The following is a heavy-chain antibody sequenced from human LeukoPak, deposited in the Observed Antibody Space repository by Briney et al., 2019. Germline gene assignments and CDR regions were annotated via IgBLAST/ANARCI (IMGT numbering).Heavy chain of an antibody. CDR3: AKGHFDYDFWSGLDY. J-gene: IGHJ4*02. D-gene: IGHD3-3*01. Sequence: GGSLRLSCAASGFTFSSYGMHWVRQAPGKGLEWVAFIRYDGSNKYYADSVKGRFTISRDNSKNTLYLQMNSLRAEDTAVYYCAKGHFDYDFWSGLDYWGQGTLVTVSS. CDR1: GFTFSSYG. CDR2: IRYDGSNK. V-gene: IGHV3-30*02.